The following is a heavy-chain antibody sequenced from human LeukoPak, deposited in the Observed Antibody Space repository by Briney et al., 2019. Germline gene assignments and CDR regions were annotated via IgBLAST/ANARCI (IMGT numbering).Heavy chain of an antibody. J-gene: IGHJ6*02. D-gene: IGHD3-3*01. CDR3: ARPTSGITIFGVVIRYYGMDV. Sequence: GGSLRLSCAASGFTFSSYGMHWVRQAPGKGLEWVAVIWYDGNNKYYTDSVKGRFTISRGNSKNTLYLQMNSLRVEDTAVYYCARPTSGITIFGVVIRYYGMDVWGQGTTVTVSS. V-gene: IGHV3-33*01. CDR2: IWYDGNNK. CDR1: GFTFSSYG.